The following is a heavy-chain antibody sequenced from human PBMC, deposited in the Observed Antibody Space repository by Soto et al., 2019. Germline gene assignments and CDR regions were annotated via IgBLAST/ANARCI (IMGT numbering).Heavy chain of an antibody. CDR2: IYYSGST. CDR1: GGSISSYY. J-gene: IGHJ4*02. V-gene: IGHV4-59*01. CDR3: ARVSVGPFDY. Sequence: SETLSLTCTVSGGSISSYYWSWIRQPPGKGLEWIGYIYYSGSTNYNPSLKSRVTISVDTSKNQFSLKLSPVTAADTAVYYCARVSVGPFDYWGQGTLVTVSS.